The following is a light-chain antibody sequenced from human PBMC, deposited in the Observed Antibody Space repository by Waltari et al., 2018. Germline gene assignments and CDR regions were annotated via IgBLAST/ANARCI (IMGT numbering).Light chain of an antibody. CDR1: QGISSY. V-gene: IGKV1-8*01. Sequence: AIRITQSPSSLSASTGDRVTITCRASQGISSYLAWYQQKPGKAPKLLIYAASTLQSGVPSRFSGSGSGTDFSLTISCLQSEDCATYYCQQYYSYQWTFGQGTKVEIK. J-gene: IGKJ1*01. CDR3: QQYYSYQWT. CDR2: AAS.